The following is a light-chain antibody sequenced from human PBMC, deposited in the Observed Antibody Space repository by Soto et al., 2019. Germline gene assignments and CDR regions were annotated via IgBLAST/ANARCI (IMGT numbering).Light chain of an antibody. CDR1: QSVSTS. CDR2: GAS. J-gene: IGKJ4*01. CDR3: QQYVSSPLT. Sequence: EIVLTQSPGTLSLSPGERATLSCRASQSVSTSLAGYQQKLGQAPRLLIYGASSRASGIPDRFSGSGSGTDFTLTISSLEPEDFAVYYCQQYVSSPLTFGGGTKVEIK. V-gene: IGKV3-20*01.